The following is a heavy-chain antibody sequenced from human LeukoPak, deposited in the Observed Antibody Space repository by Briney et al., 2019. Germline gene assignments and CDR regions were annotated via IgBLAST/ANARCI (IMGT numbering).Heavy chain of an antibody. D-gene: IGHD3-10*01. CDR2: ISYDGSNK. Sequence: GGSLRLSCAASGFTFSSYAMHWVRQAPGKGLEWVAVISYDGSNKYYADSVKGRFTISRDNSKNTLYLQMNSLRAEDTAVYYCAKDLQLLWFGEPLSFDPWGQGTLVTVSS. J-gene: IGHJ5*02. CDR1: GFTFSSYA. CDR3: AKDLQLLWFGEPLSFDP. V-gene: IGHV3-30*04.